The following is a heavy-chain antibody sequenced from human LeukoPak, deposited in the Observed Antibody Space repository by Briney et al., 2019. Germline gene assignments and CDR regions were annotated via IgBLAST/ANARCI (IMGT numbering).Heavy chain of an antibody. D-gene: IGHD1-26*01. CDR2: INIGGSV. CDR3: ARVRRQVGSRWFDS. CDR1: GLPFTNNY. Sequence: GGSLRLSCAASGLPFTNNYMSWVRQAPGKGLECASVINIGGSVSYADSVKGRFTISRDNSNSTLYLQMNSLRAEDTALYYCARVRRQVGSRWFDSWGQGTLVTVSS. V-gene: IGHV3-53*01. J-gene: IGHJ5*01.